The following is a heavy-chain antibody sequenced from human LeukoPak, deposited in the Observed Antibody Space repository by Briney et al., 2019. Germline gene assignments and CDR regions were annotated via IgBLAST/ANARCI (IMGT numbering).Heavy chain of an antibody. J-gene: IGHJ4*02. D-gene: IGHD3-10*01. CDR3: ARGITMAN. CDR1: GFIFSNYY. V-gene: IGHV3-7*04. CDR2: IKQDGSER. Sequence: GGSLRLSCAAPGFIFSNYYMGWVRQAPGKGLEWVANIKQDGSERDYVDSVKGRFTISRDDAKNSLYLQMNSLRAEDTAVYYCARGITMANWGQGTLVTVSS.